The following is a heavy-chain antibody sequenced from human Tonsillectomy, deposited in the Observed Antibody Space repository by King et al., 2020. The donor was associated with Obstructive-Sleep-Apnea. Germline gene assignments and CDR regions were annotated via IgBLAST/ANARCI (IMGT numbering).Heavy chain of an antibody. V-gene: IGHV4-39*07. CDR3: ARGTSRYDDAFDI. CDR2: IYYGGST. CDR1: GGSISSTSYY. Sequence: QLQESGPGLVKPSETLSLTCTVSGGSISSTSYYWGWIHQPPGKGLEWIGSIYYGGSTYHNPSLKSRVTITGDKSKNQFSLKLSSVTAADTAVYYCARGTSRYDDAFDIWGQGTMVTVSS. J-gene: IGHJ3*02. D-gene: IGHD1-14*01.